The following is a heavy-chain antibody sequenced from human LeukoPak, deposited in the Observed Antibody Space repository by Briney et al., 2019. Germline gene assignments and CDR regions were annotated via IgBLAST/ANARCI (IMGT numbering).Heavy chain of an antibody. CDR2: INPNSGGT. Sequence: GASVKVSCKASGYTFTGYYMHWVRQAPGQGLEWMGWINPNSGGTNYAQKFQGRVTMTRDTSISTAYMELSRLRSDDTAVYYCARGRKYCSGGSCYLGYFQHWGQGTLVTVSS. J-gene: IGHJ1*01. V-gene: IGHV1-2*02. D-gene: IGHD2-15*01. CDR1: GYTFTGYY. CDR3: ARGRKYCSGGSCYLGYFQH.